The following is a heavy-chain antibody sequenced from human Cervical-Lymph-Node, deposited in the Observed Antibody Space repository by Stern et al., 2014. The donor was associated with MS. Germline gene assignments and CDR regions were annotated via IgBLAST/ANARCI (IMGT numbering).Heavy chain of an antibody. CDR1: GGSVSSNNW. CDR2: IHHSWGP. V-gene: IGHV4-4*02. J-gene: IGHJ4*02. Sequence: QVQLQESGPGLVKPSGTLSLTCAVSGGSVSSNNWWSWVRQPPGKGLEWIGEIHHSWGPNYNPSLKSRVTISVDKSKNQFSLELSSVTAADTAVYYCARDTSGWQPLDYWGQGALVTVSS. D-gene: IGHD6-19*01. CDR3: ARDTSGWQPLDY.